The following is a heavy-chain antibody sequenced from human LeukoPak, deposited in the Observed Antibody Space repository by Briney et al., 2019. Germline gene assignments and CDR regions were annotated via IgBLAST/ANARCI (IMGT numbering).Heavy chain of an antibody. CDR2: IYYSGST. CDR1: GASISSSGYY. J-gene: IGHJ4*02. V-gene: IGHV4-39*01. D-gene: IGHD4-17*01. CDR3: ARTGDYNYFDY. Sequence: SGTLSLTCTVFGASISSSGYYWGWIRQPPGKGLEWIGSIYYSGSTDYNPSLKSRVTISVDTSKNQFSLKLSSVTAADTAVYYCARTGDYNYFDYWGQGTLVTVSS.